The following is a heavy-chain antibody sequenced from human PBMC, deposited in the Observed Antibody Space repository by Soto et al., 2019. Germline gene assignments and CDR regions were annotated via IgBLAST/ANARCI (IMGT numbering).Heavy chain of an antibody. CDR2: IIPIFGTA. D-gene: IGHD6-25*01. V-gene: IGHV1-69*01. J-gene: IGHJ6*02. Sequence: QVQLVQSGAEVKKPGSSVKVSCKASGGTFSSYAISWVRQAPGQGLEWMGGIIPIFGTANYAQKFQGRVTITADESTSTADMELSSLRSEDTAVYYCARDRPPRPYYYYYGMDVWGQGTTVTVSS. CDR1: GGTFSSYA. CDR3: ARDRPPRPYYYYYGMDV.